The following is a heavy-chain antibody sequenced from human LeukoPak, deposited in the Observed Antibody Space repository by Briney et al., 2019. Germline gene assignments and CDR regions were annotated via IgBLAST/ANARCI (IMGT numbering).Heavy chain of an antibody. D-gene: IGHD3-10*01. CDR2: INHSGST. J-gene: IGHJ6*03. V-gene: IGHV4-34*01. CDR3: ARLPNKPGYYYYYMDV. Sequence: SETLSLTCAVYGGSFSGYYWSRIRQPPGKGLEWIGEINHSGSTNYNPSLKSRVTISVDTSKNQFSLKLSSVTAADTAVYYCARLPNKPGYYYYYMDVWGKGTTVTVSS. CDR1: GGSFSGYY.